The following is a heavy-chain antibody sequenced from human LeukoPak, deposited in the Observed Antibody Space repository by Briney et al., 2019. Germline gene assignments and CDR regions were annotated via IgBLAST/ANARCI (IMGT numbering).Heavy chain of an antibody. V-gene: IGHV3-30-3*01. CDR1: GFTFSSYA. D-gene: IGHD6-13*01. CDR2: ISYDGSNK. CDR3: ARGGYVAAAGTVY. Sequence: PGRSLRLSCAASGFTFSSYAMHWVRQAPGKGLEWVAVISYDGSNKYYADSVKGRFTISRDNSKNTLYLQMNSLRAEDTAVYYCARGGYVAAAGTVYWGQGTLVTVSS. J-gene: IGHJ4*02.